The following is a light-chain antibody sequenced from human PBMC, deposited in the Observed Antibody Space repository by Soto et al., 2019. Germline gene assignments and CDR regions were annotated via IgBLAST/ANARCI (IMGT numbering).Light chain of an antibody. Sequence: DIQVTQSPSFLSASVGDRGTITCRARQGISSYLAWYQQKPGKAPKLLIYAASTLKSGVPSRFSGSGSGTEFTLTISSLQPEDFATYYCQQLNSYPRTFGQGTKVEIK. J-gene: IGKJ1*01. V-gene: IGKV1-9*01. CDR3: QQLNSYPRT. CDR2: AAS. CDR1: QGISSY.